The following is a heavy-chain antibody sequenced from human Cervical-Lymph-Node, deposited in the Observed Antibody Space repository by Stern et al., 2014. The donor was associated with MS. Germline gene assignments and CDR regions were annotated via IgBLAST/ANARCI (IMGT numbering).Heavy chain of an antibody. J-gene: IGHJ6*02. D-gene: IGHD1-1*01. Sequence: VQLVQSGAEGKKPGSSVKVSCKASGGTFSSYGISWVRQAPGQGLEGMGGIIPIFGTPNYAQKFQGRVTITADESTSTAYMELSSLRSEDTAVYSCAGLNSAYYYGMDVWGQGTTVTVSS. CDR1: GGTFSSYG. CDR3: AGLNSAYYYGMDV. CDR2: IIPIFGTP. V-gene: IGHV1-69*01.